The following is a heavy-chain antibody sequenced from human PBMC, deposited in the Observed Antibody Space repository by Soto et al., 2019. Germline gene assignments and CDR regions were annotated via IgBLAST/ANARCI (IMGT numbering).Heavy chain of an antibody. D-gene: IGHD4-17*01. CDR3: ATGDDYGDYEYYYYMDV. Sequence: EVQLLESGGGLVQPGGSLRLSCAASGFTFSSYAMSWVRQAPGKGLEWVSAISGSGGSTYYADSVKGRFTISRDNSKNTLYLQMNSLRAEDTAVYYCATGDDYGDYEYYYYMDVWGKGTTVTVSS. CDR1: GFTFSSYA. CDR2: ISGSGGST. J-gene: IGHJ6*03. V-gene: IGHV3-23*01.